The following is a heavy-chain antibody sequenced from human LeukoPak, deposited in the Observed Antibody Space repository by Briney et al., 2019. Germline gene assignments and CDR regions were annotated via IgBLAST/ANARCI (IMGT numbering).Heavy chain of an antibody. V-gene: IGHV3-74*01. D-gene: IGHD1-26*01. CDR1: GFTFSSYW. J-gene: IGHJ4*02. CDR3: ARVGELRPLDY. Sequence: GGSLRLSCAASGFTFSSYWMHWVRQAPGKGLVWVSRINTDGSSTSYADSVKGRFTISRDNAKNTLYLQMNSLRVEDTAVYYCARVGELRPLDYWGQGTLVTVSS. CDR2: INTDGSST.